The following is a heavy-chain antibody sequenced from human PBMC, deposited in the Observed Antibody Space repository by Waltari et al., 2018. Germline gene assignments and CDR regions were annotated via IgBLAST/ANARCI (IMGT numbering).Heavy chain of an antibody. D-gene: IGHD5-12*01. CDR3: ATYIGASVGTAAFDV. J-gene: IGHJ3*01. V-gene: IGHV4-39*01. Sequence: GWVRRPPGQGLEWIGTISYKGATYSSPSLRGRLTRSRDTAMNQLSLKLGSVTAADTAVYYCATYIGASVGTAAFDVWGQGTMVTVSS. CDR2: ISYKGAT.